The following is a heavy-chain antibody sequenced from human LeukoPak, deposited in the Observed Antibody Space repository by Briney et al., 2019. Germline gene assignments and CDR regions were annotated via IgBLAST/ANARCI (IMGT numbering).Heavy chain of an antibody. D-gene: IGHD3-10*01. CDR2: IGSRSRSI. CDR1: GFTFSTYG. V-gene: IGHV3-48*02. Sequence: GGSLRLSCAAAGFTFSTYGMNWVRQAPRKGLKWLSYIGSRSRSIHYADSVKGRFTISIDNAKNSPYLQLNSLRDEDTSLHSSGSEPHGSGQNFDYWGQGTLVTVSS. CDR3: GSEPHGSGQNFDY. J-gene: IGHJ4*02.